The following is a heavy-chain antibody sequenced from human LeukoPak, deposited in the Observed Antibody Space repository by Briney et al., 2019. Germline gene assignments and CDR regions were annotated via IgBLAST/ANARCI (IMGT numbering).Heavy chain of an antibody. J-gene: IGHJ4*02. V-gene: IGHV3-30*18. CDR2: ISYDGSDK. D-gene: IGHD6-19*01. CDR1: GFTFSSSD. Sequence: GGSLRLSCAASGFTFSSSDIHWVRQAPGKGLEWVAFISYDGSDKYYAESVKGRFTVSRGNSKHTLYLQMNSLRVEDTAVYYCAKDRGWCFEYWGQGTLVTVSS. CDR3: AKDRGWCFEY.